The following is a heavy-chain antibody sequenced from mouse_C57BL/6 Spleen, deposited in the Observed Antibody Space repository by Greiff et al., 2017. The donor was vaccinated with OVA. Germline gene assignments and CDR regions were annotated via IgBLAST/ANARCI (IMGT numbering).Heavy chain of an antibody. J-gene: IGHJ4*01. D-gene: IGHD6-1*01. Sequence: VQLKQSVAELVRPGASVKLSCTASGFNIKNPYMHWVKQRPEQGLEWIGRIDPANGNTKYAPKFQGKATITADTSSNTAYLQLSSLTSEDTAIYYCARLQDDYDAMDYWGQGTSVTVSS. CDR1: GFNIKNPY. CDR3: ARLQDDYDAMDY. V-gene: IGHV14-3*01. CDR2: IDPANGNT.